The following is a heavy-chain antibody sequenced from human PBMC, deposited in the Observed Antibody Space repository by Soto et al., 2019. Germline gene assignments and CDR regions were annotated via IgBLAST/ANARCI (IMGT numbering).Heavy chain of an antibody. CDR3: AGGLPLYMTTVTTHIFYY. J-gene: IGHJ4*02. Sequence: QVQLVQSGAEVKKPGASVKVSCKASGYTFTSYDINWVRQATGQGLEWMGWMNPNSGNTGYAQKSQGRVTMTRNTSITTAYMELSRLRAEDTAVYYCAGGLPLYMTTVTTHIFYYWGQGTLVTVSS. D-gene: IGHD4-17*01. CDR2: MNPNSGNT. V-gene: IGHV1-8*01. CDR1: GYTFTSYD.